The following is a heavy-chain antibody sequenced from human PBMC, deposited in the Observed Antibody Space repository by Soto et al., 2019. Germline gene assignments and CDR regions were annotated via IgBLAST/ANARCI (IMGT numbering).Heavy chain of an antibody. CDR1: CGSISSYY. V-gene: IGHV4-59*01. J-gene: IGHJ6*03. CDR3: ARSGYCSGGSCSHDYYYYYMDV. D-gene: IGHD2-15*01. Sequence: SETLSLTCPFSCGSISSYYLSLILHPPCKVLGFVWYIYYSGSTNYNPSLKSRVTISVDTSKNQFSLKLSSVTAADTAVYYCARSGYCSGGSCSHDYYYYYMDVWGKGTTVTV. CDR2: IYYSGST.